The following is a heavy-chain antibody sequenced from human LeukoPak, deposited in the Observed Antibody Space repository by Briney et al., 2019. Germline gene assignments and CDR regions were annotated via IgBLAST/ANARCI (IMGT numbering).Heavy chain of an antibody. V-gene: IGHV4-34*01. D-gene: IGHD1-14*01. CDR1: GGSFSGYY. Sequence: PSETLSLTCAVYGGSFSGYYWSWIRQPPGKELEWIGEINHSGSTNYNPSLKSRVTISVDTSKNQFSLKLSSVTAADTAVYYCARAPGRRYFDYWGQGTLVTVSS. CDR3: ARAPGRRYFDY. CDR2: INHSGST. J-gene: IGHJ4*02.